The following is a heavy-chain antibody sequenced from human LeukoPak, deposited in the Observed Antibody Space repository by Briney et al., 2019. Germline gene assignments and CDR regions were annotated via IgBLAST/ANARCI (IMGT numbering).Heavy chain of an antibody. CDR1: GFTFSSYA. CDR2: ISGSGGST. J-gene: IGHJ6*03. Sequence: GGSLRLSCAASGFTFSSYAMSWVRQAPGKGLEWVSAISGSGGSTYYADSVKGRFTISRDNSKNTLYLQMNSLRAEDTAVYYCASLYCSSTSCYTFTGYMDVWGKGTTVTVSS. V-gene: IGHV3-23*01. CDR3: ASLYCSSTSCYTFTGYMDV. D-gene: IGHD2-2*02.